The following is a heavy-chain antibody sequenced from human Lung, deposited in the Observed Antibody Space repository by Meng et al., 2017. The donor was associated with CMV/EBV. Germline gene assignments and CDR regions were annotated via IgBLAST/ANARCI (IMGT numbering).Heavy chain of an antibody. J-gene: IGHJ4*02. CDR1: GGSISHYC. CDR2: IYYNRGT. V-gene: IGHV4-59*01. CDR3: ARGHYGDSSDYFDF. Sequence: SETXSLXCTVSGGSISHYCWNWIRQPPGKGLEWIGYIYYNRGTNYNPSLKGRVTISLETSKNQFSLKLSSVTAADTAVYYCARGHYGDSSDYFDFWGQGTPVTVSS. D-gene: IGHD4/OR15-4a*01.